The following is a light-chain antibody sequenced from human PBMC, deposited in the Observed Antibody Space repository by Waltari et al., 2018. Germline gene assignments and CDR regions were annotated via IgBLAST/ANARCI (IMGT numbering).Light chain of an antibody. CDR1: QSLAQSDGNTY. CDR2: SVF. V-gene: IGKV2-30*02. Sequence: VVMAESPLSLPVTLGRAPTIPRKPSQSLAQSDGNTYLAWFQQRPGKSPRRLIYSVFNWHSGVPERFSGSGSGTDFTLKITRVEAEDVGVYYCMQATHTPYTFGQGTKLDIK. J-gene: IGKJ2*01. CDR3: MQATHTPYT.